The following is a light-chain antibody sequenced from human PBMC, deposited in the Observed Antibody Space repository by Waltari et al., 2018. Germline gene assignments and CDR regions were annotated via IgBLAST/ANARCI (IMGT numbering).Light chain of an antibody. CDR2: DVS. Sequence: QSALTQPRSVSRSPGLSVPISCTGTSSDVGCYNYVSWYQQHPGKAPKLMIYDVSKRPSGVPDRFSGSKSGNTASLTISGLQAEDEADYYCCSYAGSPYVFGTGTKVTVL. J-gene: IGLJ1*01. CDR1: SSDVGCYNY. V-gene: IGLV2-11*01. CDR3: CSYAGSPYV.